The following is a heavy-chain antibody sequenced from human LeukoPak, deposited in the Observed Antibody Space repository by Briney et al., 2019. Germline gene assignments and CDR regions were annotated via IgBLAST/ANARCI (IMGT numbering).Heavy chain of an antibody. CDR1: GGSISSSSYY. D-gene: IGHD3-9*01. Sequence: SETLSLTCTVSGGSISSSSYYWGWIRQPPGKGLEWIGSIYYSGSTYYNPSLKSRVTISVDTSKNQFSLKLSSVTAADTAVYYCARHVYILTGYYTGRVGAYYFDYWGQGTLVTVSS. V-gene: IGHV4-39*01. CDR2: IYYSGST. CDR3: ARHVYILTGYYTGRVGAYYFDY. J-gene: IGHJ4*02.